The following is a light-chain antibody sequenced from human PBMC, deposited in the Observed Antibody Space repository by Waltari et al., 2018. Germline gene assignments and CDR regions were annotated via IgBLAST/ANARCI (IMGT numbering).Light chain of an antibody. Sequence: DIQMTQSPSSLSASVGDRVTSTCRASQNTGTDLNWYPQKPGKAPNLPISAASRLHSGVPSRFSGSGSGTDFTLTINRLQAEDFATYYCQQSSTNPYTFGRGTRLEIK. CDR2: AAS. J-gene: IGKJ2*01. V-gene: IGKV1-39*01. CDR1: QNTGTD. CDR3: QQSSTNPYT.